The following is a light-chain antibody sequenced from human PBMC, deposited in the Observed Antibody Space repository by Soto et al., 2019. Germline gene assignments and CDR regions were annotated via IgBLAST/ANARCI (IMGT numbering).Light chain of an antibody. CDR3: QQYGISQNT. CDR1: QSVSSAY. Sequence: ETVMTQSPGTLSLSPGERATLSCRASQSVSSAYLAGYQQKPGQAPRLLTFGASNRATGIPDRFTGSGSGTDFTLTISRLEPEDFAVYYCQQYGISQNTFGQGTKLEIK. V-gene: IGKV3-20*01. J-gene: IGKJ2*01. CDR2: GAS.